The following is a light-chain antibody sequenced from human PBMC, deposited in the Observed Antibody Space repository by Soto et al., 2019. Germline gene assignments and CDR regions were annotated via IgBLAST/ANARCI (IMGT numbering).Light chain of an antibody. J-gene: IGLJ3*02. CDR1: GAGYD. CDR2: GNN. CDR3: QSYDSSLSGWV. Sequence: QSVLTQPPSVSGAPGQTVTISCIGAGYDVHWYQQLPGTAPKVLIYGNNNRPSGVQARFSGSKSGTSASLAITGLQAEDEADYYCQSYDSSLSGWVFGGGTKLTVL. V-gene: IGLV1-40*01.